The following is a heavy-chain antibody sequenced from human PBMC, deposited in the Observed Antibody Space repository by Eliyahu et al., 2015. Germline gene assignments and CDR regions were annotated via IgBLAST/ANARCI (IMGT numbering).Heavy chain of an antibody. D-gene: IGHD6-13*01. J-gene: IGHJ6*02. CDR2: IKQDGSEK. CDR3: ARDGPLWAAAGTDYYYYGMDV. CDR1: GFTFSXYW. Sequence: EVQLVESGGGLVQPGGSLRLSCAAAGFTFSXYWXTXVRQAPGKGLGWVANIKQDGSEKYYVDSVKGRFTISRDNAKNSLYLQMNSLRAEDTAVYYCARDGPLWAAAGTDYYYYGMDVWGQGTTVTVSS. V-gene: IGHV3-7*01.